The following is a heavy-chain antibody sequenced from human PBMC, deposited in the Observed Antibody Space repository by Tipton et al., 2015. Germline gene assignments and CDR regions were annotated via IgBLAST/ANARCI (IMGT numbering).Heavy chain of an antibody. CDR1: GGSMRSGIFF. Sequence: TLSLTCTVSGGSMRSGIFFWGWIRQPPGKGLEWIGTIHHGGTTFYSPSHHSRVSISVDTSKNQFSLSLASVTAADTALYYCARQESGPTQWAFDNWGQGTLVIVSS. V-gene: IGHV4-39*01. CDR3: ARQESGPTQWAFDN. J-gene: IGHJ4*02. D-gene: IGHD1-7*01. CDR2: IHHGGTT.